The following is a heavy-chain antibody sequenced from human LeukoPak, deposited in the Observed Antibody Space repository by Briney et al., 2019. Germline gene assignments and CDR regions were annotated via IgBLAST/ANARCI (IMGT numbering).Heavy chain of an antibody. D-gene: IGHD3-10*01. Sequence: GGSLRLSCVASGFTFNTYAMSWVRQAPGKGLEWVSDISGSGGSTYYADSVKGRFTISRDNSKNTLYLQMNSLSAEDTAVYYCAGMVRGTINWFDPWGQGTLVTVSS. CDR1: GFTFNTYA. CDR3: AGMVRGTINWFDP. V-gene: IGHV3-23*01. J-gene: IGHJ5*02. CDR2: ISGSGGST.